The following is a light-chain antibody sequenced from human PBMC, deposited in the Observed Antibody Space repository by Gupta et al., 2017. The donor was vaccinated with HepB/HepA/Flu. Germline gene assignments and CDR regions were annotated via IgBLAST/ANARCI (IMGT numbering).Light chain of an antibody. CDR3: QQRSNSWT. Sequence: ELVFTQSPVTLSLSPGERATLSCRASQSVSSSLAWYQHKPGQAPRLLIYDASSRATGIPARFSGSGSGTDFTLTSSSPESGDFAVYYCQQRSNSWTFGQGTKVEIK. CDR2: DAS. J-gene: IGKJ1*01. CDR1: QSVSSS. V-gene: IGKV3-11*01.